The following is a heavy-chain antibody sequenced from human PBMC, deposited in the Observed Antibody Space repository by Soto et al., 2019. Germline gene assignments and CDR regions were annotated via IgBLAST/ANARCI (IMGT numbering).Heavy chain of an antibody. CDR1: GFTFSRYA. V-gene: IGHV3-23*01. Sequence: GGSLRLSCAASGFTFSRYAMSWVRQAPGKGLEWVSGISDSGGSTNYANSVKGRFTISRDNSKNTLFLQMNSLRAEDTALYYCAKDEQWLVSGKDYWGQGTLVTVSS. D-gene: IGHD6-19*01. CDR3: AKDEQWLVSGKDY. J-gene: IGHJ4*02. CDR2: ISDSGGST.